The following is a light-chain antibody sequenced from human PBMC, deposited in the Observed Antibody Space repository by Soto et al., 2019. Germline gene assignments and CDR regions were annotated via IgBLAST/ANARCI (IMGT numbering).Light chain of an antibody. V-gene: IGKV3-20*01. CDR2: GAS. CDR3: QQYGGSRWT. CDR1: QSVSSTY. Sequence: EIVLTQSPGTLSLSPGERATLSCRASQSVSSTYLAWYQQKPGQAPRLLIYGASNRATGIPDRFSGSGSGKAFALTISGLEPDDFAVHFCQQYGGSRWTFGQGTRV. J-gene: IGKJ1*01.